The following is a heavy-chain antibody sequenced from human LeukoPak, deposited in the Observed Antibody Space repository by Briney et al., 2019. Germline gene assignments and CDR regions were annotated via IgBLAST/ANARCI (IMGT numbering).Heavy chain of an antibody. CDR3: AREYDSSGWDAFDI. V-gene: IGHV3-7*01. Sequence: PGGSLRLSCAASGFTFSSYWMSWVRQAPGKGLEWVANIKQDGSEKYYVDSVKGRFTISRDNAKDSLYLQMNSLRAEDTAVYYCAREYDSSGWDAFDIWGQGTMVTVSS. D-gene: IGHD3-22*01. CDR1: GFTFSSYW. J-gene: IGHJ3*02. CDR2: IKQDGSEK.